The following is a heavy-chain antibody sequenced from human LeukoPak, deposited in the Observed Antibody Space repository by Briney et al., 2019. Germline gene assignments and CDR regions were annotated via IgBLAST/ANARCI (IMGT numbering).Heavy chain of an antibody. Sequence: GASVKVSCKASGYTFTGYYMHWVRQAPGQGLEWMGWINPNSGGTNYAQKFQGRVTMTRDTSISTAYMELSRLRSDDTAVYYCARVVVPAAIMRGYYYYGMDVWGQGTTVTASS. D-gene: IGHD2-2*02. CDR3: ARVVVPAAIMRGYYYYGMDV. J-gene: IGHJ6*02. V-gene: IGHV1-2*02. CDR1: GYTFTGYY. CDR2: INPNSGGT.